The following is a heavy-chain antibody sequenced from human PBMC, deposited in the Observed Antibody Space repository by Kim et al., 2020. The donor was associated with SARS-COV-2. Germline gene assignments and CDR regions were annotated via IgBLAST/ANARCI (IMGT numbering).Heavy chain of an antibody. CDR1: GASISSNLFH. V-gene: IGHV4-39*01. CDR3: AATIHLDPVDY. CDR2: VTYDGRA. J-gene: IGHJ4*02. D-gene: IGHD3-3*01. Sequence: SETLSLTCTVSGASISSNLFHWGWIRQSPGRGLEWIGAVTYDGRAFHNPSLKTRVTITLDAPVDQFSLQLTSVTAADTAVYFCAATIHLDPVDYWGQGVLVTVSS.